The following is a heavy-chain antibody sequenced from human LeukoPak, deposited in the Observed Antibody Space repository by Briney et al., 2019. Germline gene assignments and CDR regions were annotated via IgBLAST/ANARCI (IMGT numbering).Heavy chain of an antibody. V-gene: IGHV1-2*02. CDR3: TSDIAVVPTATQGLY. Sequence: ASVKVSCKASGYTFTDYYMHWVRQAPGQGLEWMGGINPKSGGTDYAQKLQGRVTMTRDTSINTAYMELSGLRSDDTAVYYCTSDIAVVPTATQGLYWGQGTLVAVSS. D-gene: IGHD2-2*01. CDR2: INPKSGGT. CDR1: GYTFTDYY. J-gene: IGHJ4*02.